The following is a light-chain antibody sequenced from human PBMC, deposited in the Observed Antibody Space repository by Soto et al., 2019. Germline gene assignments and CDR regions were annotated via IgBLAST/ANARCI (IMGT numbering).Light chain of an antibody. CDR3: QQYNSYSSWT. Sequence: DIQMTQSPSTLSASVGDKVSITCRFCQGLNSLLAWYPRKPGRVPKLLIYDASTLECGVPSRFSGSGSGTEFTLTISSLQTDDFATYYCQQYNSYSSWTFGQGTKV. CDR1: QGLNSL. V-gene: IGKV1-5*01. J-gene: IGKJ1*01. CDR2: DAS.